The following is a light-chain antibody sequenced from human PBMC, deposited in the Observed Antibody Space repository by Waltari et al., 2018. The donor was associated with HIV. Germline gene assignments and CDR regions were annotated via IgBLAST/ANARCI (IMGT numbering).Light chain of an antibody. Sequence: DIQMTQSPSSLSASVGDRVIITCRASQSIRNHLNWYQQKPGKAPNLLIYDASTLQGGVPSTFSGSGSGTDFTLTISRLDPEDFAIYYCQESDIDWTFGQGTKVEIK. J-gene: IGKJ1*01. V-gene: IGKV1-39*01. CDR1: QSIRNH. CDR3: QESDIDWT. CDR2: DAS.